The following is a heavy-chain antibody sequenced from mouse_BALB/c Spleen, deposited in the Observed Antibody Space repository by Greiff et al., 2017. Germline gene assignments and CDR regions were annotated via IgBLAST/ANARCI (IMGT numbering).Heavy chain of an antibody. J-gene: IGHJ4*01. Sequence: EVQLQQSGAELVKPGASVKLSCTASGFNIKDTYMHWVKQRPEQGLEWIGRIDPANGNTKYDPKFQGKATITADTSSNTAYLQLSRLTSEDTAVYYCAFYYRYDGYDMDDWGQGTSVTVSS. V-gene: IGHV14-3*02. CDR1: GFNIKDTY. CDR3: AFYYRYDGYDMDD. CDR2: IDPANGNT. D-gene: IGHD2-14*01.